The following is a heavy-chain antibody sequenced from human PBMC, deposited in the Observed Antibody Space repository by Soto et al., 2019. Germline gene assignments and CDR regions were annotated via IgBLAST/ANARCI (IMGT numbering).Heavy chain of an antibody. V-gene: IGHV2-5*02. Sequence: QITLKESGPTLVKPTQTLTLTCTFSGFSLSTSGVGVGWIRQPPGKALEWLALIYWDDDKRYSPSLKSRLTISKDTSKNQVVLTMTNMDPVDTATYYCAHSQDIVVVPAAIRKNWFDPWGQGTLVTVSS. CDR3: AHSQDIVVVPAAIRKNWFDP. J-gene: IGHJ5*02. D-gene: IGHD2-2*02. CDR1: GFSLSTSGVG. CDR2: IYWDDDK.